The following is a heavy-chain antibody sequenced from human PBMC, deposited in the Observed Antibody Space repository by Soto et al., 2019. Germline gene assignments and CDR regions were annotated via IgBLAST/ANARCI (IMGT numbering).Heavy chain of an antibody. CDR1: GGSISSSGYY. CDR2: MNYGGTT. J-gene: IGHJ6*02. Sequence: QLQLQESGPGLVKPSETLSLTCSVSGGSISSSGYYWGWIRQPPGKGLEWIGAMNYGGTTYYNPSLESRVTISVDTSKNPVSLKLTSVTAADTAMYYCARPRAEGIIYGLDVWGQGTTVTVSS. V-gene: IGHV4-39*01. CDR3: ARPRAEGIIYGLDV.